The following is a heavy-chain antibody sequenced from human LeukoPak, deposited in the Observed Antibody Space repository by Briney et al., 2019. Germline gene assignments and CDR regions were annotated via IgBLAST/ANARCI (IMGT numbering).Heavy chain of an antibody. J-gene: IGHJ5*02. V-gene: IGHV4-30-2*01. CDR2: IYHSGTT. CDR3: ARRDYYGDFDP. Sequence: SETLSLTCAVSGGSISSGGYSWSWIRQPPGKGLEWIGYIYHSGTTYYNPSLKSRVTISVDRSKNQFSLKLSSVTAADTAVYYCARRDYYGDFDPWGQGTLVTVSA. CDR1: GGSISSGGYS. D-gene: IGHD4-17*01.